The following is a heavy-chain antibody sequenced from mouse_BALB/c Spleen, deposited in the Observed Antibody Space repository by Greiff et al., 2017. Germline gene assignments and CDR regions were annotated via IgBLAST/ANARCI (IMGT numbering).Heavy chain of an antibody. CDR2: IRNKAHGYTT. Sequence: EVMLVESGGGLVQPGGSLRFSCATSGFTFTDYYMSWVRQPPGKALEWLGFIRNKAHGYTTEYSASVKARLTISRDNSQSILYLQMNTLRAEDSATYYYARPTRTFYAMDYWGQGTSVTVSS. V-gene: IGHV7-3*02. CDR3: ARPTRTFYAMDY. CDR1: GFTFTDYY. D-gene: IGHD4-1*02. J-gene: IGHJ4*01.